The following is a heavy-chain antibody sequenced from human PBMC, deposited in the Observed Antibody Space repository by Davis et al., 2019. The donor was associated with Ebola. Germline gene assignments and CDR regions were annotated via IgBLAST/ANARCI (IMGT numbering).Heavy chain of an antibody. CDR3: ARDIGYSFGSGIYSKFDY. V-gene: IGHV1-18*01. CDR1: GYSFNNYA. D-gene: IGHD3-10*01. J-gene: IGHJ4*02. CDR2: ISAYNGNT. Sequence: AASVKVSCKASGYSFNNYAISWVRQAPGQGLEWMGWISAYNGNTNYAQKVQGRVTMTTDTSTGTAYLDLRSLRSDDTAVYYCARDIGYSFGSGIYSKFDYWGQGTLVSVSS.